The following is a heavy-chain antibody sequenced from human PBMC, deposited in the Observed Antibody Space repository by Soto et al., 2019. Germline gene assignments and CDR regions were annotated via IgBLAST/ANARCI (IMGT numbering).Heavy chain of an antibody. V-gene: IGHV3-33*01. CDR1: GFTFSSYG. CDR3: ARANDYGDY. J-gene: IGHJ4*02. CDR2: IWYDGSNK. Sequence: SLRLSFAASGFTFSSYGMHWVRQAPFKGLECVAVIWYDGSNKYYADSVKGRFTISRDNSKNTLYLQMNSLRAEDTAVYYCARANDYGDYWGQGTLVTVSS.